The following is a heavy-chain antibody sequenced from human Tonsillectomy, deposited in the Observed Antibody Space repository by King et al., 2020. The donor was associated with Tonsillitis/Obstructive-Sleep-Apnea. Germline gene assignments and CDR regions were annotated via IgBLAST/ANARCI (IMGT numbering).Heavy chain of an antibody. J-gene: IGHJ4*02. CDR3: ARKVANGPIDY. D-gene: IGHD4/OR15-4a*01. Sequence: QLQESGPRLVKPSETLSLTCTVSGGSVNNYYWSWIRQPPGKELEWVGYVHYTGSPFYNPSLGSRVTMSIYTSKNQFSLRLIYVTAADTAVYYCARKVANGPIDYWGQGILVTVSS. V-gene: IGHV4-59*02. CDR1: GGSVNNYY. CDR2: VHYTGSP.